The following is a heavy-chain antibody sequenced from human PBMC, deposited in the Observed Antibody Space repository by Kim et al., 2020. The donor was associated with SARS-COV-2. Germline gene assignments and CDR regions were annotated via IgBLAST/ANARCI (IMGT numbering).Heavy chain of an antibody. Sequence: GGSLRLSCVASGFTFSTFWMSWVRQAPGKGLEWVANIKEDGSYTYYVDSVKGRFTISRDNARSSLYLQLTSLRAEDTAVYYCGRERGGGYDDCDAWGQGT. J-gene: IGHJ4*02. CDR2: IKEDGSYT. V-gene: IGHV3-7*01. CDR3: GRERGGGYDDCDA. D-gene: IGHD4-17*01. CDR1: GFTFSTFW.